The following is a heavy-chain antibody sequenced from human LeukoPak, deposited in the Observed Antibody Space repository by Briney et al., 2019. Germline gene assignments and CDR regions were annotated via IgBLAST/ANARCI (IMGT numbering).Heavy chain of an antibody. CDR1: GYTFTSYY. Sequence: GASVKVSCKASGYTFTSYYMHWVRQAPGQGLEWMGLINPSGGSTSYAQKFQGTVTMTRDTSTSTVYMELSSLRSEDTAVYYCARNYGSGSYYAYAFDIWGQGTMVTVSS. CDR2: INPSGGST. D-gene: IGHD3-10*01. V-gene: IGHV1-46*01. J-gene: IGHJ3*02. CDR3: ARNYGSGSYYAYAFDI.